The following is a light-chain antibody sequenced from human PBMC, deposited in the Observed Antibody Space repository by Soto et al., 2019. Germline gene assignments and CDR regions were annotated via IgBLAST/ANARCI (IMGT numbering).Light chain of an antibody. CDR2: GAS. CDR1: QNIRSS. V-gene: IGKV3D-15*01. J-gene: IGKJ5*01. Sequence: VLTQSPASLSSSPGERATLSWRASQNIRSSLAWHQQKPGQAPRPLIYGASTRATGIPARFSGSGSGTELTLTISSLQSEDFAVYYCQQYNNWPPITFGQGTRLEI. CDR3: QQYNNWPPIT.